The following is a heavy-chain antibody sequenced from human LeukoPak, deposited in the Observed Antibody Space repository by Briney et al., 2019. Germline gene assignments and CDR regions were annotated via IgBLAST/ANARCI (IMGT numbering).Heavy chain of an antibody. J-gene: IGHJ4*02. CDR2: IGGLGRST. D-gene: IGHD2-15*01. CDR1: GFTFSSHA. V-gene: IGHV3-23*01. CDR3: ARDPGVVVFPYFDC. Sequence: PGGSLRLSCAASGFTFSSHAMAWVRQAPGKGREWVSAIGGLGRSTYYGDSVKGRFTISRHNSTNTIYLHMHSLRAEATSVYASARDPGVVVFPYFDCWGQGTLITVPS.